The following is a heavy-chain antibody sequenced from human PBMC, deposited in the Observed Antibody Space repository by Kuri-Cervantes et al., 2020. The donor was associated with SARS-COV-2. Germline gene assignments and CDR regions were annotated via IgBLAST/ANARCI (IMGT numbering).Heavy chain of an antibody. V-gene: IGHV3-11*06. CDR1: GFTFSDYY. Sequence: GESLKISCAASGFTFSDYYMSWIRQAPGKGLEWVSYISSSSSYTNYADSVKGRFTISRDNAKNSLYLQMNSLRAEDTAVYYCAGIAVAAHGYFDYWGQGTLVTVSS. D-gene: IGHD6-19*01. J-gene: IGHJ4*02. CDR2: ISSSSSYT. CDR3: AGIAVAAHGYFDY.